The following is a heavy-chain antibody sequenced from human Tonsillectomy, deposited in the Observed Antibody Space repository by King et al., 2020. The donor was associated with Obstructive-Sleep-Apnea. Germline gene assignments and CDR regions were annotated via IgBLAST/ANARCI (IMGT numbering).Heavy chain of an antibody. D-gene: IGHD1-1*01. CDR3: ATDERALDD. V-gene: IGHV3-48*01. CDR2: IGVGSSPI. Sequence: VQLVESGGGLVQPGGSLRLSCATSGFTFSTYKMNWVRHTPGKGLEWVAHIGVGSSPIYYADSVKGRFTISRDNARNSLYLQMNNLSAEDTAVYYCATDERALDDWGQGTLVTVSS. CDR1: GFTFSTYK. J-gene: IGHJ4*02.